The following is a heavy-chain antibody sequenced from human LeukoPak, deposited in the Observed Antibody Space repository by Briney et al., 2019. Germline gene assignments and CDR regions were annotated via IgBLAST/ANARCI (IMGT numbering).Heavy chain of an antibody. CDR1: GGSISDYY. Sequence: SETLYLTCNVSGGSISDYYWTWIRQPPGKGLEWIGYIYYSGSTNYNPSLKSRVTISVDTSKNQFSLKLSSVTAADTAVYYCARGRRDGYNLEYFDNWGQGTLVTVSS. CDR3: ARGRRDGYNLEYFDN. J-gene: IGHJ4*02. CDR2: IYYSGST. V-gene: IGHV4-59*08. D-gene: IGHD5-24*01.